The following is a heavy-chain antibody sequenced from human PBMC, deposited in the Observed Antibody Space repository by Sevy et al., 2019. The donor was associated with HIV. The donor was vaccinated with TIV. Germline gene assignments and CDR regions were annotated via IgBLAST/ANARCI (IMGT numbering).Heavy chain of an antibody. CDR3: ARGEQVTMVRGVLRWNWFDS. V-gene: IGHV3-21*01. J-gene: IGHJ5*01. D-gene: IGHD3-10*01. Sequence: GGSLRLSCAASGFSFSSYTMNWVRQAPGKGLEWVSSISSSSSYIYYADSMKGRFTISRDNARKSLYLQMNSLRAEDTAVYYWARGEQVTMVRGVLRWNWFDSWGQGTLVTVSS. CDR2: ISSSSSYI. CDR1: GFSFSSYT.